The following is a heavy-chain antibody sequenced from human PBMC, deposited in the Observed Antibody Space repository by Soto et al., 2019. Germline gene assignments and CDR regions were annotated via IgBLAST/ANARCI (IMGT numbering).Heavy chain of an antibody. V-gene: IGHV3-30*18. Sequence: PGGSLRLSCAASGFTFSSYGMHWVRQAPGKGLEWVAVISYDGSNKYYADSVKGRFTISRDNSKNTLYLQMNSLRAEDTAVYYCAKDHSYDFWSGSHAFDIWGQGTMVTVSS. CDR2: ISYDGSNK. CDR1: GFTFSSYG. CDR3: AKDHSYDFWSGSHAFDI. J-gene: IGHJ3*02. D-gene: IGHD3-3*01.